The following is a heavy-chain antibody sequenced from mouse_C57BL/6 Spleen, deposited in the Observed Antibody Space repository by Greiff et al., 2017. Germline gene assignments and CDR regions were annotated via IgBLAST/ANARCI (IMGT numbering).Heavy chain of an antibody. Sequence: EVQLQESGGGLVKPGGSLKLSCAASGFTFSDYGMHWVRQAPEKGLEWVAYLSSGSSTIYYADTVKGRFTISRDNAKNTLCLQRTSLRSEDTAMYYCARDYDYDYYAMDYWGQGTSVTVSS. CDR3: ARDYDYDYYAMDY. D-gene: IGHD2-4*01. CDR1: GFTFSDYG. CDR2: LSSGSSTI. V-gene: IGHV5-17*01. J-gene: IGHJ4*01.